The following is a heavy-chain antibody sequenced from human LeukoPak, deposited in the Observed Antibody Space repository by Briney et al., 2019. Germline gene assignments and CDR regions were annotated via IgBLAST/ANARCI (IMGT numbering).Heavy chain of an antibody. D-gene: IGHD2-15*01. CDR3: ARGVLGYCSGGSCYAWFDP. CDR1: GGTFSSYA. V-gene: IGHV1-69*13. CDR2: TIPFFGTA. J-gene: IGHJ5*02. Sequence: SVKVSCKASGGTFSSYAISWVRQAPGQGLEWMGGTIPFFGTANYAQKFQGRVTITADESTSTAYMELSSLRSEDTAVYYCARGVLGYCSGGSCYAWFDPWGQGTLVTVSS.